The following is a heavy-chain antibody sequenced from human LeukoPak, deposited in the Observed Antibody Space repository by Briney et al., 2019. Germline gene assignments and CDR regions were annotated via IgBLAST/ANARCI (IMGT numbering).Heavy chain of an antibody. CDR1: GFTVSSNY. J-gene: IGHJ6*03. V-gene: IGHV3-53*01. Sequence: GGSLRLSCAASGFTVSSNYMTWVRQAPGKGLEWVSIIHSGGSSYYADSVRGRFTISRDNSKNTLYLQLNSPRAEDTAVYYCARTYYYYYYMDVWGKGTTVTVSS. CDR2: IHSGGSS. CDR3: ARTYYYYYYMDV. D-gene: IGHD1/OR15-1a*01.